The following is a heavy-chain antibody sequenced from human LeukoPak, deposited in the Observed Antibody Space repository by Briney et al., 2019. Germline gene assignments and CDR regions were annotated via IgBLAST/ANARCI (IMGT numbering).Heavy chain of an antibody. CDR2: IYYSGST. Sequence: PSETLSLTCTVSGGSISSGGYYWSWIRQHPGKGLEWIGYIYYSGSTYYNPSLKSRVTISVDTSKNQFSLKLSSVTAADTAVYYCACGITVIAENYYYGMDVWGQGTTVTVSS. CDR1: GGSISSGGYY. CDR3: ACGITVIAENYYYGMDV. J-gene: IGHJ6*02. V-gene: IGHV4-31*03. D-gene: IGHD4-11*01.